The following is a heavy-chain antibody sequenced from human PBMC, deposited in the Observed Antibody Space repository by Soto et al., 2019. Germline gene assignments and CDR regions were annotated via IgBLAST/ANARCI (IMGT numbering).Heavy chain of an antibody. J-gene: IGHJ4*02. Sequence: EVQLLESGGGLVQPGGSLRLSCAASGFTFSSYAMSWVRQAPGKGLEWVSAISGSGGSTYYADSVKGRFIISRDNSNNTLYLLINSLRAEDTAVYYCAYSSTPFDYWGQGTLVTVSS. V-gene: IGHV3-23*01. D-gene: IGHD6-13*01. CDR2: ISGSGGST. CDR1: GFTFSSYA. CDR3: AYSSTPFDY.